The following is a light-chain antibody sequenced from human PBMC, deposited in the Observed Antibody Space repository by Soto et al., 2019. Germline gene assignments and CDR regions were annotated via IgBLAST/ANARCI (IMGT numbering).Light chain of an antibody. CDR2: DAS. CDR3: QQYDSSPKT. Sequence: THSPSTLSASVGDIFTITCRASQSISSWLAWYQQNRGQAPRLLIYDASYRATGIPDRFSGSGYGTDFNLTISRLEPEDFAVYYCQQYDSSPKTFGQGTKVDIK. J-gene: IGKJ1*01. V-gene: IGKV3-20*01. CDR1: QSISSW.